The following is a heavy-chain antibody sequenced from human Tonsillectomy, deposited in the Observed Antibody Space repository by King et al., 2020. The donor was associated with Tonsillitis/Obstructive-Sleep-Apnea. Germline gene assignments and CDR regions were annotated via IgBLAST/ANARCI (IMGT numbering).Heavy chain of an antibody. CDR2: IYWDDDK. J-gene: IGHJ5*02. CDR1: GFSLSTSGVG. Sequence: TLKESGPTLVKPTQTLTLTCTFSGFSLSTSGVGVGWIRQPPGKALEWLALIYWDDDKRYSPSLKSRLTITKDTSKNQVVLTMTNMDPVETATYYCAHNFYGSGSYLGWFDPWGQGTLVTVSS. D-gene: IGHD3-10*01. CDR3: AHNFYGSGSYLGWFDP. V-gene: IGHV2-5*02.